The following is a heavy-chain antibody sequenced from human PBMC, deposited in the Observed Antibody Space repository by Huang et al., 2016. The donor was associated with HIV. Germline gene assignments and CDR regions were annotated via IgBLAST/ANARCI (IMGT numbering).Heavy chain of an antibody. CDR3: ARRYDILTGTDF. D-gene: IGHD3-9*01. V-gene: IGHV4-39*02. Sequence: QLHLQESGPGLVKPSETLSLTCSVSGVSMKSSHYYWGWIRHPPGKILEWIGYVPSDGATYYNPSLKRRVALDVDTAKYVFSLNLTSMTAADTGVYYCARRYDILTGTDFWGQGTLVTVAS. J-gene: IGHJ4*02. CDR2: VPSDGAT. CDR1: GVSMKSSHYY.